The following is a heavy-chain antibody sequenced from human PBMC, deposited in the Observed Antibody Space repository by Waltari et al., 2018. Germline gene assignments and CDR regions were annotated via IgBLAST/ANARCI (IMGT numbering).Heavy chain of an antibody. CDR1: GFTFSSYS. Sequence: EVQLVESGGGLVQPGGSLRLSCAASGFTFSSYSMNWVRQAPGKGLEWVSYISSSSSTIYYADSVKGRFTISRDNAKNSLYLQMNSLRAEDTAVYYCNTEAVAGTEDAFDIWGQGTMVTVSS. V-gene: IGHV3-48*04. J-gene: IGHJ3*02. CDR2: ISSSSSTI. CDR3: NTEAVAGTEDAFDI. D-gene: IGHD6-19*01.